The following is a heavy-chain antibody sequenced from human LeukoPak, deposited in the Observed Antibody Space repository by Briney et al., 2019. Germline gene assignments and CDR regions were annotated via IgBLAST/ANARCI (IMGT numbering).Heavy chain of an antibody. CDR2: ISSSSSYI. Sequence: GGSLRLSCAASGFTFSSYSMNWVRQAPGKGLEWVSSISSSSSYIYYADSVKGRFTISRDNAKDSLYLQMNSLRAEDTAVYYCARYSSSHYYYYMDVWGKGTTVTVSS. CDR1: GFTFSSYS. V-gene: IGHV3-21*01. D-gene: IGHD6-6*01. J-gene: IGHJ6*03. CDR3: ARYSSSHYYYYMDV.